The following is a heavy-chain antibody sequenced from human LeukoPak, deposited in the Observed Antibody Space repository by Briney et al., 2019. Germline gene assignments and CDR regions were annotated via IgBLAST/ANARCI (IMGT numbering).Heavy chain of an antibody. CDR3: ARSEYSSTWYGDYYYYYMDV. V-gene: IGHV3-74*01. CDR2: INTDGSST. Sequence: PGGSLRLSCAASGFTFSTFWVHWVRQAPGKGLVWVSRINTDGSSTIYADSVKGRFTISRDNAKNTLYLQMNSLRAEDTAVYYCARSEYSSTWYGDYYYYYMDVWGKGTTVTVSS. CDR1: GFTFSTFW. J-gene: IGHJ6*03. D-gene: IGHD6-13*01.